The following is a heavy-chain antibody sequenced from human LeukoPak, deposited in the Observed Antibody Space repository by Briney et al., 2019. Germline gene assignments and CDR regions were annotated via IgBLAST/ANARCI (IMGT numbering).Heavy chain of an antibody. CDR3: ARSTRGDSNGQGDDLDI. J-gene: IGHJ3*02. CDR2: IWNDGSKK. CDR1: GFTLSDHG. V-gene: IGHV3-33*01. Sequence: PGRSLRLSCAASGFTLSDHGMHWVRQAPGKGLGWVAVIWNDGSKKYYGDSVKGRFTISRDTSKNTLDLQMDSLRVEDTAVYYCARSTRGDSNGQGDDLDIWGQGTMVTVSA. D-gene: IGHD3-22*01.